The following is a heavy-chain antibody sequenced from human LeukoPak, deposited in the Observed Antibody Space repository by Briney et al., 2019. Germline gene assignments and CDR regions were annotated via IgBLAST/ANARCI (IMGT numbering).Heavy chain of an antibody. CDR2: IKSNSAGGTA. V-gene: IGHV3-15*01. D-gene: IGHD2-2*01. J-gene: IGHJ4*02. Sequence: GGSLRLSCAASSFDFIGTWMTWVRQAPGKGPEWVGRIKSNSAGGTADYAAPVQGRFTISRDDSKDTLYLQMNSLKTEDTAVYYCVAVASHYLRGGSCHYYIYWGQGTLVTVSS. CDR3: VAVASHYLRGGSCHYYIY. CDR1: SFDFIGTW.